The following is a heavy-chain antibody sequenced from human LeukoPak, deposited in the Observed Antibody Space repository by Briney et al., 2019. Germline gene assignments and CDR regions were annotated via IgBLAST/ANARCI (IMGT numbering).Heavy chain of an antibody. Sequence: SETLSLTCAVYGGSFSSYYWGWIRQPPGKGLEWIGSIYYSGSTYYNPSLKSRVTISVDTSKNQFSLKLSSVTAADTAVYYCARVGNLYSSSWPLNRNNWFDPWGQGTLVTVSS. V-gene: IGHV4-39*01. CDR2: IYYSGST. J-gene: IGHJ5*02. CDR1: GGSFSSYY. CDR3: ARVGNLYSSSWPLNRNNWFDP. D-gene: IGHD6-13*01.